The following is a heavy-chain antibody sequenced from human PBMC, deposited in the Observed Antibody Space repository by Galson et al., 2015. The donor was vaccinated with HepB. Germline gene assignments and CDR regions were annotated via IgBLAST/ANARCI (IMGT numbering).Heavy chain of an antibody. Sequence: SLRLSCAASGFTFDDYAMHWVRQAPGKGLEWVSGISWNSGSIGYADSVKGRFTISRDNAKNSLYLQMNSLRAEDTALYYCAKGVGHFFTGYYLDYWGHGTLLTVSS. D-gene: IGHD3/OR15-3a*01. CDR1: GFTFDDYA. V-gene: IGHV3-9*01. CDR2: ISWNSGSI. CDR3: AKGVGHFFTGYYLDY. J-gene: IGHJ4*01.